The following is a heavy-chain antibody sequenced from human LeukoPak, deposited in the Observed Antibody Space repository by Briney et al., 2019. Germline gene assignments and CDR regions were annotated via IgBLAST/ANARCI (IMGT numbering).Heavy chain of an antibody. CDR1: GFTFSSYS. J-gene: IGHJ4*02. Sequence: GGSLRLSCAASGFTFSSYSINWVRQAPGKGLEWVSSISSSSSYIYYADSVKGRFTISRDNAKNSLYLQMNSLRAEDTAVYYCARDRPGYSGYDFDYWGQGTLVTVSS. CDR2: ISSSSSYI. V-gene: IGHV3-21*01. D-gene: IGHD5-12*01. CDR3: ARDRPGYSGYDFDY.